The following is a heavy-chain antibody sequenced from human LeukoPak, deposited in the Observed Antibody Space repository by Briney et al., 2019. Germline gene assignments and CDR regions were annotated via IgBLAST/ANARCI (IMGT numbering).Heavy chain of an antibody. CDR2: ISYDGSNK. V-gene: IGHV3-30*01. Sequence: PGGSLRLSCAASGFTFSSYAMHWVRQAPGKGLEWVAVISYDGSNKYYADSVKGRFTISRDNSKNTLYLQMNSLRAEDTAVYYCARGDYDFWSGHFDYWGQGTLVTVSS. J-gene: IGHJ4*02. D-gene: IGHD3-3*01. CDR3: ARGDYDFWSGHFDY. CDR1: GFTFSSYA.